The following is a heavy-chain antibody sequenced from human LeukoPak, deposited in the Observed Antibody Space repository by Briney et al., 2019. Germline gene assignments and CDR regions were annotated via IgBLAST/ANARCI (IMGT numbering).Heavy chain of an antibody. D-gene: IGHD6-13*01. J-gene: IGHJ6*02. CDR2: VKSDGSTT. Sequence: GGSLRLSCVGSGVTFSSYWMHWVRQVPGKGLVWVSRVKSDGSTTTYADSVKGRFTISRDNSKNTLYLQMNSLRAEDTAVYYCANGGSKQLVPDTYYGMDVWGQGTTVTVSS. V-gene: IGHV3-74*03. CDR3: ANGGSKQLVPDTYYGMDV. CDR1: GVTFSSYW.